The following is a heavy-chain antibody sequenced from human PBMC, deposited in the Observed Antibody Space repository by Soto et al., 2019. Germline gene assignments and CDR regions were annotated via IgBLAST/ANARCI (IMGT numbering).Heavy chain of an antibody. CDR2: IYYSGST. V-gene: IGHV4-59*01. J-gene: IGHJ6*02. CDR1: GGSISSYY. Sequence: WETLSLTCTVSGGSISSYYWSWIRRPPGKGLEWIGYIYYSGSTNYNPSLKSRVTISVDTSKNQFSLKLSSVTAADTAVCYCARDRGVSGSYYTRGYYYYGMAVGGQGTPVTVSS. CDR3: ARDRGVSGSYYTRGYYYYGMAV. D-gene: IGHD3-10*01.